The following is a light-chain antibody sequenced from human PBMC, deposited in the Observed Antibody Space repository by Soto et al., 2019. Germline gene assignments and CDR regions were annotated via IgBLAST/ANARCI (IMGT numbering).Light chain of an antibody. Sequence: QSVLTQSPSVSGAPGQRVTLSCTGNSSNIGAGYDVHWYKQLPGTAPKVRMYGNDNRPLGVPDRFSGYKSGSSGSLVISGLQAEDEGDYYFQSYDSSLSRVVFGNGTKLTVL. CDR2: GND. J-gene: IGLJ1*01. CDR3: QSYDSSLSRVV. V-gene: IGLV1-40*01. CDR1: SSNIGAGYD.